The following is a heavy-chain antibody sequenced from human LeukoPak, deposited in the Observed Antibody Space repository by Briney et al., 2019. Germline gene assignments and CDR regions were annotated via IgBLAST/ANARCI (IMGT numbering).Heavy chain of an antibody. Sequence: SQTLSLTCAISGDSVSSNSAAWNWIRQSPSRGLEWLGRTFYRSKWYEDYAVSVKSRITINSDTFNNQFSLHLSSVTPEDTAIYYCTREWDDYLPFDPWGQGTLVTVSS. CDR3: TREWDDYLPFDP. V-gene: IGHV6-1*01. D-gene: IGHD4-11*01. J-gene: IGHJ5*02. CDR1: GDSVSSNSAA. CDR2: TFYRSKWYE.